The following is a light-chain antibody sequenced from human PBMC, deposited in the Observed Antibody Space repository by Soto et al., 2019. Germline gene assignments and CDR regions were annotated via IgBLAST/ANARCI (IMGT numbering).Light chain of an antibody. CDR1: QSISSR. Sequence: DIQMTQSTSSVSASVGDGVTITCRASQSISSRLAWYQQKPGKAVSLLIYAASSLESGVPSRFNGSGYGSDFTLTISSLQPEDSATFCCQQMNSFPRTFGQGPKVEIK. V-gene: IGKV1-12*01. CDR2: AAS. CDR3: QQMNSFPRT. J-gene: IGKJ1*01.